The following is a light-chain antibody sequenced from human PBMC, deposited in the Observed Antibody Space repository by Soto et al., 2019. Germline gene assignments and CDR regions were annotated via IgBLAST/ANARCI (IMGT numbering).Light chain of an antibody. J-gene: IGKJ1*01. CDR2: DVS. Sequence: DIQMTQSPSTLSASVGDRVTITCRPSQNIFSWLAWHQQKPGKAPKLLIFDVSHLVSGVPSRFSGSGSGTEFTLTINSLQPDDFATYYCQHYDSYPWTFGQGTKVDIK. CDR3: QHYDSYPWT. V-gene: IGKV1-5*01. CDR1: QNIFSW.